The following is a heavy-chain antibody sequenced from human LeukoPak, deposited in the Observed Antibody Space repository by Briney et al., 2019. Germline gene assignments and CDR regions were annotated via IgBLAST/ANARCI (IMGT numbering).Heavy chain of an antibody. V-gene: IGHV1-69*13. Sequence: SVKVSCKASGGTFSSYAISWVRQAPGQGLEWMRGIIPIFGTANYAQKFQGRVTITADESTSTAYMELSSLRSEDTAVYYCARVSPVGRGGAFDIWGQGTMVTVSS. CDR2: IIPIFGTA. CDR1: GGTFSSYA. J-gene: IGHJ3*02. CDR3: ARVSPVGRGGAFDI. D-gene: IGHD1-26*01.